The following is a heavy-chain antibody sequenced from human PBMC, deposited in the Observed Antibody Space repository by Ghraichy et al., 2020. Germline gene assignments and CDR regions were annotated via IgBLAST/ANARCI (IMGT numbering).Heavy chain of an antibody. D-gene: IGHD6-6*01. J-gene: IGHJ3*02. CDR1: GGSISSSSYY. V-gene: IGHV4-39*01. Sequence: SETLSLTCTVSGGSISSSSYYWGWIRQPPGKGLEWIGSIYYSGSTYYNPSLKSRVTISVDTSKNQFSLKLSSVTAADTAVYYCARQRSFDIWGQGTMVTVSS. CDR2: IYYSGST. CDR3: ARQRSFDI.